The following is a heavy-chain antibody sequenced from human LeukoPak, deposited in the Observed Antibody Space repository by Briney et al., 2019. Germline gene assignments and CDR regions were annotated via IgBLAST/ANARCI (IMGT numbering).Heavy chain of an antibody. J-gene: IGHJ5*02. CDR2: IYASGST. V-gene: IGHV4-39*07. Sequence: PSETLSLTCTVSGGSISSSSYYWGWIRQPPGKGLEWIGRIYASGSTNYNPSLKSRVTISVDTSKNQFSLKLSSVTAADTAVYYCARDSGSSSSRVKNWFDPWGQGTLVTVSS. D-gene: IGHD6-13*01. CDR3: ARDSGSSSSRVKNWFDP. CDR1: GGSISSSSYY.